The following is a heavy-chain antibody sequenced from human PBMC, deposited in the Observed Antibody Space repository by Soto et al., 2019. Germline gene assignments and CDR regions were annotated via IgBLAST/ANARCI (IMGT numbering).Heavy chain of an antibody. Sequence: EVHLLESGGGLVQPGGSLRLSCAASGFTFRSYAMSWVRQAPGKGLEWVSAISDSGGTTYYADSVQGRFTISRDNSKNTVYLQMNSLRDEDTAVYYCAKPMTTDDYYYYMDVWGKGTTVTVSS. D-gene: IGHD4-17*01. V-gene: IGHV3-23*01. CDR3: AKPMTTDDYYYYMDV. J-gene: IGHJ6*03. CDR2: ISDSGGTT. CDR1: GFTFRSYA.